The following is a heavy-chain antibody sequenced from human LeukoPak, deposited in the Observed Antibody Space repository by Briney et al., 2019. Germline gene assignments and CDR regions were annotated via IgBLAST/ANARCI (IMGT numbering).Heavy chain of an antibody. V-gene: IGHV4-59*08. Sequence: SETLSLTCTVSGXSISSYYWSWIRQPPGKGLEWIGYIYYSGSTNYNPSLKSRVTISVDTSKNQFSLKLSSVTAADTAVYYCARTPMYYYDSSGLPVYWGQGTLVTVSS. CDR3: ARTPMYYYDSSGLPVY. CDR1: GXSISSYY. D-gene: IGHD3-22*01. CDR2: IYYSGST. J-gene: IGHJ4*02.